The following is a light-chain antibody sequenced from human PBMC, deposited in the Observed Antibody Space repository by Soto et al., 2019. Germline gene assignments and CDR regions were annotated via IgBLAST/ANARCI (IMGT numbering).Light chain of an antibody. J-gene: IGLJ2*01. CDR1: SSDVGGYNY. CDR3: SSYTSSLVV. CDR2: DVS. V-gene: IGLV2-14*01. Sequence: QSVLTQPASASGSPGQSITISCTGTSSDVGGYNYVSWYQQHPGKAPKLMIYDVSHRPSGGSNRFAGSKSGNTASLTISGLQAEDGADYYCSSYTSSLVVFGGGTKLTV.